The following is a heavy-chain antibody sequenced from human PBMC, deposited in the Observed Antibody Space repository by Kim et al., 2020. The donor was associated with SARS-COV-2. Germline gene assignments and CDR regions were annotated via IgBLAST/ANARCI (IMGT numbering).Heavy chain of an antibody. D-gene: IGHD4-4*01. CDR3: AKEYSNWPDYWFDP. CDR2: ISDSGGST. J-gene: IGHJ5*02. V-gene: IGHV3-23*01. CDR1: GFTFSSHA. Sequence: GGSLRLSCAASGFTFSSHAMTWVRQAPGKGLQWVSSISDSGGSTYYADSVKGRFTVSRDNSKNTLYLQINRLGAEDTAIYYCAKEYSNWPDYWFDPWGPGTLYTVSS.